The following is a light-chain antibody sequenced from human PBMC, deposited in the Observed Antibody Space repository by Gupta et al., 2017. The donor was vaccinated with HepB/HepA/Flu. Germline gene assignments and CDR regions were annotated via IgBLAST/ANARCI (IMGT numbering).Light chain of an antibody. V-gene: IGLV1-40*01. CDR2: GSR. Sequence: QAVLTQPPSVSGVPGQRVTIPCTGSRSNIGAGYDVNWYQHLPGTAPKLLMYGSRNRPSGVPDRFSGSKSGTSASLAITGLQAEDEGDYYCQSYDSSLSGSGVFGGGTRLTVL. CDR3: QSYDSSLSGSGV. CDR1: RSNIGAGYD. J-gene: IGLJ2*01.